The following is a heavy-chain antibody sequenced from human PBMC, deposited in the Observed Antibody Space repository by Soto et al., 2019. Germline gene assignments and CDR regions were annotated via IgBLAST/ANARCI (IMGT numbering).Heavy chain of an antibody. CDR3: AKGSASGRPYYFDY. D-gene: IGHD6-6*01. CDR1: GFTFSNYA. V-gene: IGHV3-23*01. CDR2: LSGSGGST. J-gene: IGHJ4*02. Sequence: SLRLSCAASGFTFSNYAMSWVRQAPGKGLEWVSALSGSGGSTYYADSVEGRFTISRDISKNTLYLQMNSLRADDTAVYYCAKGSASGRPYYFDYWGQGTLVTVS.